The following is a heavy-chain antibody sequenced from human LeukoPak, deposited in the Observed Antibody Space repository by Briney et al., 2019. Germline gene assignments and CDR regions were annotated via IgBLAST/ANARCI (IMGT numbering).Heavy chain of an antibody. D-gene: IGHD1-26*01. V-gene: IGHV4-34*01. J-gene: IGHJ4*02. CDR2: INHSGST. CDR1: SGSFSGYY. Sequence: TSETLSLTCAVYSGSFSGYYWSWIRQPPGKGLEWIGEINHSGSTNYNPSLKSRVTISVDTSKNQLSLKVNSVTAADTAVYYCAYSGSNYPDYWGQGTLVTVSS. CDR3: AYSGSNYPDY.